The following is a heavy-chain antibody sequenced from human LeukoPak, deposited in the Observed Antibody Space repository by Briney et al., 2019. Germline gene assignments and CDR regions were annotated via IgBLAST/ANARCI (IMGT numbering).Heavy chain of an antibody. CDR3: ASKNYGDYAGNYYYGMDV. CDR2: ISSSSSYI. Sequence: GGSLRLSCAASGFTFSSYSMNWVRQAPGKGLEWVSSISSSSSYIYYADSVKGRFTISRDNAKNSLYLQMNSLRAEDTAVYYCASKNYGDYAGNYYYGMDVWGQGTTVTVSS. CDR1: GFTFSSYS. V-gene: IGHV3-21*01. J-gene: IGHJ6*02. D-gene: IGHD4-17*01.